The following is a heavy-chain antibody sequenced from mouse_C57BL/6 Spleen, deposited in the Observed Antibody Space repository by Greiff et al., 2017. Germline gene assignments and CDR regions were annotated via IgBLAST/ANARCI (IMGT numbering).Heavy chain of an antibody. J-gene: IGHJ1*03. CDR3: ARGSAYYSKVYWYFDV. D-gene: IGHD2-5*01. CDR1: GYAFSSYW. Sequence: QVQLQQSGAELVKPGASVKISCKASGYAFSSYWMNWVKQRPGKGLEWIGQIYPGDGDTNYNGKFKGKATLTADKSSSTAYMQLSSLTSEDSAVYFCARGSAYYSKVYWYFDVWGTGTTVTVSS. V-gene: IGHV1-80*01. CDR2: IYPGDGDT.